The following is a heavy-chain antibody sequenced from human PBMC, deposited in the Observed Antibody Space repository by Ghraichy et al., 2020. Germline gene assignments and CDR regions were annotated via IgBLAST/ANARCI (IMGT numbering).Heavy chain of an antibody. Sequence: SETLSLTCAVYVGSFSGYYWSWIRQSPGKGLEWTGEINPTGTTNNSPSLKSRLTMLVDTSKNQFSLNLKSVTAADTAVYYCARRRELWSAAEGDAFDLWGQGTMVTVSS. CDR2: INPTGTT. CDR3: ARRRELWSAAEGDAFDL. D-gene: IGHD3-10*01. J-gene: IGHJ3*01. CDR1: VGSFSGYY. V-gene: IGHV4-34*01.